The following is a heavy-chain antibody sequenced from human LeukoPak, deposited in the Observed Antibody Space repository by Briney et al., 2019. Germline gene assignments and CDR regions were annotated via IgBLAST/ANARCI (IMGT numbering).Heavy chain of an antibody. CDR2: IFHDGST. CDR1: GASINSILYY. J-gene: IGHJ4*02. V-gene: IGHV4-39*01. D-gene: IGHD2-2*01. CDR3: ATKVVPAACFDY. Sequence: PSETLSLTCNVSGASINSILYYWGWIRQPPGKGLEWIGNIFHDGSTYFNPSLKSRVSLSVDTSKNQFSLKLSSVTAADTAVYYCATKVVPAACFDYWGQGTLVTVSS.